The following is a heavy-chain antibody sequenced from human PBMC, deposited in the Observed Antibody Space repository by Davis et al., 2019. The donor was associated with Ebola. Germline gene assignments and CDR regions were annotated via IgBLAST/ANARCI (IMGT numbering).Heavy chain of an antibody. V-gene: IGHV4-39*07. CDR1: GGSISSSSYY. D-gene: IGHD2-2*01. J-gene: IGHJ5*02. CDR3: ARALPRYCSSTSCQRGGWFDP. Sequence: MPSETLSLTCTVSGGSISSSSYYWGWIRHPPGKGLEWIGSIYYSGSTYYNPSLKSRVTISVDTSKNQFSLKLSSVTAADTAVYYCARALPRYCSSTSCQRGGWFDPWGQGTLVTVSS. CDR2: IYYSGST.